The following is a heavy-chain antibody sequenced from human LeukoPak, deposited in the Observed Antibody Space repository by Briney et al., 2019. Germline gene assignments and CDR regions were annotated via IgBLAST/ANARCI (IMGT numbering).Heavy chain of an antibody. J-gene: IGHJ3*02. Sequence: SETLSLTCTVSGGSFSSHYWSWIRQPPGKGLEWIGYIDHSGSTNYNPSLQSRVTISVDMSNNQFSLKLRSVTAADTAVYYCARRLYPYAFDIWGQGTMVTVSS. CDR2: IDHSGST. V-gene: IGHV4-59*11. CDR1: GGSFSSHY. CDR3: ARRLYPYAFDI. D-gene: IGHD2-8*01.